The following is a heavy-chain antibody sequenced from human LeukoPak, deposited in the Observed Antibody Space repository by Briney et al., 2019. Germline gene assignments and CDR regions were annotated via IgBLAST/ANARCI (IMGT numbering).Heavy chain of an antibody. V-gene: IGHV3-30-3*01. CDR2: ISYDGSNK. D-gene: IGHD1-26*01. CDR1: GFTVSSNY. Sequence: GGSLRLSCAASGFTVSSNYMSWVRQAPGKGLEWVAVISYDGSNKYYADSVKGRFTISRDNSKNTLYLQMNSLRAEDTAVYYCARDQGGATSFDWFDPWGQGTLVTVSS. CDR3: ARDQGGATSFDWFDP. J-gene: IGHJ5*02.